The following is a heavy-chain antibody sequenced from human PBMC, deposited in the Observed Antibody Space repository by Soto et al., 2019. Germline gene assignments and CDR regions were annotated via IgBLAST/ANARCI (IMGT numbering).Heavy chain of an antibody. CDR2: TSYSGST. CDR1: GGSISSYY. J-gene: IGHJ6*02. CDR3: GRPLADYYDPSGPRGVSSGKDV. V-gene: IGHV4-59*01. D-gene: IGHD3-22*01. Sequence: SETLSLTCSVSGGSISSYYWSWIRQAPGKGLEWFGFTSYSGSTNYNPSLKSRFTMSVDTSKHQFSLKMSSVTAAATAVYYCGRPLADYYDPSGPRGVSSGKDVWGQVNT.